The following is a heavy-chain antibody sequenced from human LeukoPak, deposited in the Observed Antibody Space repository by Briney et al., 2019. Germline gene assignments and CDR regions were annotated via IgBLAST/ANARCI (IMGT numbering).Heavy chain of an antibody. CDR3: AREPIYYDILTGYYHQGYYYGMDV. Sequence: SETLSLTCAVCGGSFSGYYWSWIRQPPGKGLEWIGEINHSGSTNYNPSLKSRVTISVDTFKNQFSLKLSSVTAADTAVYYCAREPIYYDILTGYYHQGYYYGMDVWGQGTTVTVSS. D-gene: IGHD3-9*01. V-gene: IGHV4-34*01. J-gene: IGHJ6*02. CDR1: GGSFSGYY. CDR2: INHSGST.